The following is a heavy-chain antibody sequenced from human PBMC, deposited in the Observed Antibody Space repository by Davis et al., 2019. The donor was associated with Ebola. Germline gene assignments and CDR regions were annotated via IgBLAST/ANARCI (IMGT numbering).Heavy chain of an antibody. D-gene: IGHD6-6*01. CDR3: ARDLGQLRPYYYYSMDV. CDR2: ISFDETNK. CDR1: AFTFSSYA. V-gene: IGHV3-30*04. J-gene: IGHJ6*04. Sequence: GGSLRLSCAASAFTFSSYAMHWVRQAPGKWLEWVAVISFDETNKEYADSVKGRFTISRDNSNNTLYLQMDTLRDEETAVYYCARDLGQLRPYYYYSMDVWGKGTTVTVSS.